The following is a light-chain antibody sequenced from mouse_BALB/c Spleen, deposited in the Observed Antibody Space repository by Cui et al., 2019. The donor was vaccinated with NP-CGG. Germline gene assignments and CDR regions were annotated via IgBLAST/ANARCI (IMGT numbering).Light chain of an antibody. V-gene: IGLV1*01. CDR1: TGAVTTINY. CDR2: GTN. J-gene: IGLJ1*01. Sequence: QPVVPPEFALTTSPGETVTLTCRSSTGAVTTINYANWVQEKPDHLFTGLIGGTNNRAPGVPARFSGSLIGDKAALTITGAQTEDEAIYFCALWYSNHWVFGGGTKLTVL. CDR3: ALWYSNHWV.